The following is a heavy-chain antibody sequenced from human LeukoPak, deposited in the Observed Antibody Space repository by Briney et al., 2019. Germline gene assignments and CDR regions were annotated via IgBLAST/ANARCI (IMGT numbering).Heavy chain of an antibody. CDR1: GFTFSSYG. V-gene: IGHV3-30*02. D-gene: IGHD6-13*01. Sequence: HPGGSLRLSCAASGFTFSSYGMHWVRQAPGKGLEWVAFIRYDGSNKYYADSVKCRFTISRDNSKITLYLQMNSLRAEDTAVYYCAKESGGTYSSSWSLDYWGQGTLVTVSS. CDR3: AKESGGTYSSSWSLDY. CDR2: IRYDGSNK. J-gene: IGHJ4*02.